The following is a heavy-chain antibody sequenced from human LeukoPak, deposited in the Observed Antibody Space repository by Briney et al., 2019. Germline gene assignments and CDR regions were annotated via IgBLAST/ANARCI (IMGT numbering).Heavy chain of an antibody. Sequence: SEPLSLTCAVSGYSISSGYYWGWIRQPPGKGLEWIGSISPSGSTFYNPSLKSRVTISVDTSKNQFSLKLRSVTAADTAVYYCALSPLGAAGTWSGLFDYWGQGTLVTVSS. V-gene: IGHV4-38-2*01. D-gene: IGHD6-13*01. J-gene: IGHJ4*02. CDR3: ALSPLGAAGTWSGLFDY. CDR1: GYSISSGYY. CDR2: ISPSGST.